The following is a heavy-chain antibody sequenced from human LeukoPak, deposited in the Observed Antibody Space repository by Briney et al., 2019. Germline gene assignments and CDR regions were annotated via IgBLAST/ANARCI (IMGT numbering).Heavy chain of an antibody. J-gene: IGHJ3*02. CDR2: IYYSGST. D-gene: IGHD2-8*02. Sequence: PSETLSLTCTVSGGSISSYYWSWIRQPPGKGLEWIGYIYYSGSTNYNPSLKSRVTISVDTSKNQFSLKLSSVTAADTAVYYCAVRRLKYCTGGVCYHGDAFDIWGQGTMVTVSS. V-gene: IGHV4-59*01. CDR1: GGSISSYY. CDR3: AVRRLKYCTGGVCYHGDAFDI.